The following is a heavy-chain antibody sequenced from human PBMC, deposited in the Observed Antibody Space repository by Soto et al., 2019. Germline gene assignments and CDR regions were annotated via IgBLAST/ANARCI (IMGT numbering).Heavy chain of an antibody. V-gene: IGHV3-7*03. CDR1: GFTFSSYW. J-gene: IGHJ6*02. CDR3: VTAVRGYNANGDL. CDR2: IKADGTEK. D-gene: IGHD5-12*01. Sequence: GGSLRLSCVVSGFTFSSYWMGWVRQTPGKGLEGVATIKADGTEKYYVDSVKGRFTFSRDNAKTSVYLEMNSLRAEDTAVYYCVTAVRGYNANGDLWGQGTTVTVSS.